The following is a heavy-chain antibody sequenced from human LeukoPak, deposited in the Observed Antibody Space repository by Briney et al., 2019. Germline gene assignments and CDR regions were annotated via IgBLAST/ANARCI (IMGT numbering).Heavy chain of an antibody. CDR1: GGAIRCGAYC. CDR3: ARDEAGARFGAYYMDV. Sequence: SQTLSLTCIGSGGAIRCGAYCWSWIRQHPGKGLEWIGFICNSGSTDYNPSLKTRATISVDMSNSQFSLKLRSVTAADTAVYYCARDEAGARFGAYYMDVCGKGTTVTVSS. D-gene: IGHD3-10*01. CDR2: ICNSGST. J-gene: IGHJ6*03. V-gene: IGHV4-31*03.